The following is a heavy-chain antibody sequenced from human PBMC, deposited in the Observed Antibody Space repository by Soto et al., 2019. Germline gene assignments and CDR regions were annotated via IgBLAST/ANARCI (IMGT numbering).Heavy chain of an antibody. Sequence: SETLSLTCTVSGGSISRSNSYGGWIRQPTGKGRGWNGSFYYSGSTNYNSSLKSRVTISVDTSKHQFSLRLRSVSAADTAVYYCASPTLGAFDLWGQGTMVTVSS. J-gene: IGHJ3*01. D-gene: IGHD3-16*01. CDR3: ASPTLGAFDL. V-gene: IGHV4-39*01. CDR2: FYYSGST. CDR1: GGSISRSNSY.